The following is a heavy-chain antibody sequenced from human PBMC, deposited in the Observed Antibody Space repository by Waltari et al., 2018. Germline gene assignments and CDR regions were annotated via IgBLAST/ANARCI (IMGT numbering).Heavy chain of an antibody. V-gene: IGHV3-74*01. Sequence: EVQPVESGGGLVQPGGSLRLSCAASGFTFSGHWMHGVRQVPGEGPVWVSRIKGDGSVTHYADFVKGRFTISRDNAKNTVYLQMNSLRADDTAIYYCARGKLGDGYNYAEEDYWGQGTLVTVSS. CDR2: IKGDGSVT. CDR1: GFTFSGHW. D-gene: IGHD5-12*01. CDR3: ARGKLGDGYNYAEEDY. J-gene: IGHJ4*02.